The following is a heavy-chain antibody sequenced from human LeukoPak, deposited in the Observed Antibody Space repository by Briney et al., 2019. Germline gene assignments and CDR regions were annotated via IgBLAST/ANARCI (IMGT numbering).Heavy chain of an antibody. Sequence: SETLSLTCAVYGGSFSGYYWSWIRQPPGKGLEWIGEINHSGSTNYNPSLKSRVTISVDTSKNQFSLKLSSVTAADTAVYYCARGRMWYSSGFGYFDYWGQGTLVTVSS. V-gene: IGHV4-34*01. CDR2: INHSGST. CDR3: ARGRMWYSSGFGYFDY. D-gene: IGHD6-19*01. J-gene: IGHJ4*02. CDR1: GGSFSGYY.